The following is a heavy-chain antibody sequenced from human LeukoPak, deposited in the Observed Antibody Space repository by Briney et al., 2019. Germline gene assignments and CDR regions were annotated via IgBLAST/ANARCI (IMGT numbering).Heavy chain of an antibody. D-gene: IGHD4-17*01. CDR1: GYTFTNYG. CDR2: ISGYNGNT. CDR3: ARTLTPYGDLGY. Sequence: GASVKVSCETSGYTFTNYGISWVRQAPGQGPEWMGWISGYNGNTNYVQKFKGRVTMTTDTSTSTAYMELRSLRSDDTAVYYCARTLTPYGDLGYWGQGTLVTVSS. V-gene: IGHV1-18*01. J-gene: IGHJ4*02.